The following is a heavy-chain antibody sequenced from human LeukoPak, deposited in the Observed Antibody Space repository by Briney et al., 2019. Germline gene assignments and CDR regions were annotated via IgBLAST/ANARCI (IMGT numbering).Heavy chain of an antibody. J-gene: IGHJ1*01. D-gene: IGHD5-24*01. Sequence: ASVKVSCKASGYTFTSYYMHWVRQAPGQGLEWMGIINPSGGSTSYAQKFQGRVTMTRDMSTSTVYMELSSLRSEDTAVYYCARAGLRDGYNLYFQHWGQGTLVTVSS. V-gene: IGHV1-46*01. CDR1: GYTFTSYY. CDR3: ARAGLRDGYNLYFQH. CDR2: INPSGGST.